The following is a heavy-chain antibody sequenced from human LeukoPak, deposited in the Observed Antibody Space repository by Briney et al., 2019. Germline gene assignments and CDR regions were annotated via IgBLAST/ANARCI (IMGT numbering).Heavy chain of an antibody. CDR1: GYTFTGYY. V-gene: IGHV1-2*02. D-gene: IGHD3-3*01. CDR2: INPNSGGT. J-gene: IGHJ5*02. CDR3: ARGIPLCSGCFDP. Sequence: ASVKVSCKASGYTFTGYYMHWVRQAPGQGLEWMGWINPNSGGTNYAQKFQGRVTMTRNTSISTAYMELSSLRSEDTAVYYCARGIPLCSGCFDPWGQGTLVTVSS.